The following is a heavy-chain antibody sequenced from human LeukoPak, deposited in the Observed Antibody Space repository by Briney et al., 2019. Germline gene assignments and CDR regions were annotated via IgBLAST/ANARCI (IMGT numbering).Heavy chain of an antibody. V-gene: IGHV1-8*01. CDR1: GYTFTSYD. Sequence: GASVKVSCKASGYTFTSYDINWVRQATGQGLEWMGWMNPNSGNTGYAQKFQGRVTMTRNTSISTAYMELSSLRSEDTAVYYCARDGDYHLVREYYYYYYYMDVWGKGTTVTVSS. D-gene: IGHD2-2*01. CDR3: ARDGDYHLVREYYYYYYYMDV. CDR2: MNPNSGNT. J-gene: IGHJ6*03.